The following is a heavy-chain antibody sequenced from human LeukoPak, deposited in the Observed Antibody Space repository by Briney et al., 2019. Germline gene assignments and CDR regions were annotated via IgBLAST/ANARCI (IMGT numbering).Heavy chain of an antibody. CDR1: GYTFSTYW. D-gene: IGHD3-10*01. J-gene: IGHJ4*02. Sequence: GGSLRLSCAASGYTFSTYWMHWVRQGPGKGLVWVSRINEDGSSTSYAESVRGRFTISRDNAKNTLYLQMKSLRAEDTAVYYCTRATFGARDSWGQGTLVTVSS. V-gene: IGHV3-74*01. CDR2: INEDGSST. CDR3: TRATFGARDS.